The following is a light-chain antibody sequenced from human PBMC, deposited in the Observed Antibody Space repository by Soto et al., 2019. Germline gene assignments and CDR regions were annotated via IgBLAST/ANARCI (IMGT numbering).Light chain of an antibody. CDR2: DAS. Sequence: EIVLTQSPGTLSLSPGERATLSCRASQSVSSNFLAWYQQKPGQAPRFLIYDASTRATGIPDRFSGSGSGTDFTLTISRLEPEDFAVYYCQQYGTSPYTFGQGTKLEIK. CDR3: QQYGTSPYT. J-gene: IGKJ2*01. CDR1: QSVSSNF. V-gene: IGKV3-20*01.